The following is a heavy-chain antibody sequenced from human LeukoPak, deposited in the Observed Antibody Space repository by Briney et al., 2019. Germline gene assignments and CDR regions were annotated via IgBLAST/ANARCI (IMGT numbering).Heavy chain of an antibody. J-gene: IGHJ4*02. V-gene: IGHV3-23*01. Sequence: GGSLRLSCAASGFTFSLYAMSWVRQAPGKGLEWVSAISGSDTGASYADSVKGRFTISRDNSKNTLLLQMKSLRAEDTAVYYCAKGLYHYYGSGSYTLDYWGQGTQVTVSS. CDR1: GFTFSLYA. CDR2: ISGSDTGA. CDR3: AKGLYHYYGSGSYTLDY. D-gene: IGHD3-10*01.